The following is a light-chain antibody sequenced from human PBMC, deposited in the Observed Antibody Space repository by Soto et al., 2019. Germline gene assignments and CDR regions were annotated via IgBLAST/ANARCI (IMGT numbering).Light chain of an antibody. CDR2: DVS. Sequence: EIVMTQSPATLSVSPGERATLYCRAGQGVTTNFAWYQQKSGQSPRLLIYDVSIRATGVPARFSATGSETDFTLTISGLQSEDSAVYFCQQYNNWPFSFGQGTRLEIK. CDR1: QGVTTN. J-gene: IGKJ5*01. V-gene: IGKV3-15*01. CDR3: QQYNNWPFS.